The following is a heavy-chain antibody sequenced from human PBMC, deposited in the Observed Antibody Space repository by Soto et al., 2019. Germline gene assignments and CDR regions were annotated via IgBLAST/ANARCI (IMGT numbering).Heavy chain of an antibody. J-gene: IGHJ4*02. Sequence: ASVKVSCKASGYTFTSYYMHWVRQAPGQGLEWMGIINPSGGSTTYVQKFQGRVTMTRDTSTSTVYMELSSLRSEDTAVYYCARERGIAAAVLGYWGQGTLVTVSS. CDR3: ARERGIAAAVLGY. CDR2: INPSGGST. CDR1: GYTFTSYY. D-gene: IGHD6-13*01. V-gene: IGHV1-46*01.